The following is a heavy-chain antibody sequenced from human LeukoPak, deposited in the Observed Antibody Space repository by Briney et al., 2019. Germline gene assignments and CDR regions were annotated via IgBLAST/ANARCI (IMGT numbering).Heavy chain of an antibody. CDR2: IKSKTDGGTT. Sequence: KTGGSLRLSCAASGFTFSNAWVSWVRQAPGKGLEWVGRIKSKTDGGTTDYAAPVKGRFTISRDDSKNTLYLQTNSLKTEDTAVYYCTTDFYGSGRTTYYFDYWGQGTLVTVSS. D-gene: IGHD3-10*01. J-gene: IGHJ4*02. CDR1: GFTFSNAW. V-gene: IGHV3-15*01. CDR3: TTDFYGSGRTTYYFDY.